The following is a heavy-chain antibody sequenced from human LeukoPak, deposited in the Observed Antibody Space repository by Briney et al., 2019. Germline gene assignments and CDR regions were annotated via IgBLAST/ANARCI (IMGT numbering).Heavy chain of an antibody. CDR1: GGSISSYY. J-gene: IGHJ6*03. Sequence: PSETLSLTCTASGGSISSYYWSWIRQPPGKGLEWIGYIYYSGSTNYNPSLKSRVTISVDTSKNQFSLKLSSVTAADTAVYYCAKTRLNDFWSGYHMDVWGKGTTVTVSS. V-gene: IGHV4-59*01. CDR2: IYYSGST. D-gene: IGHD3-3*01. CDR3: AKTRLNDFWSGYHMDV.